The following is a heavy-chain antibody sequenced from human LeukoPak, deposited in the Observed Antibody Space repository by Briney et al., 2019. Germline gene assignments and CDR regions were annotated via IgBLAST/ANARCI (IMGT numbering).Heavy chain of an antibody. CDR1: GYTFTGYY. J-gene: IGHJ5*02. V-gene: IGHV1-2*02. D-gene: IGHD3-9*01. CDR2: INPNSGGT. CDR3: ARAGKALYDILTGHRYNWFDP. Sequence: ASVKVSCKASGYTFTGYYMHWVRQAPGQGLEWMGWINPNSGGTNYAQKFQGRVTMTRDTSISTAYMELSRLRSDDTAVYYCARAGKALYDILTGHRYNWFDPWGQGTLVTVSS.